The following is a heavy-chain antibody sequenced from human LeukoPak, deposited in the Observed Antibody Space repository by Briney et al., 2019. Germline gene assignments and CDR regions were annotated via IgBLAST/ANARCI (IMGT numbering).Heavy chain of an antibody. D-gene: IGHD1-26*01. CDR1: GGSFSGYY. Sequence: SETLSLTCAVYGGSFSGYYWSWIRQPPGKGLEWIGSIYYSGSTYYNPSLKSRVTISVDTSKNQFSLKLSSVTAADTAVYYCARRVGVTRFDYWGQGALVTVSS. CDR3: ARRVGVTRFDY. J-gene: IGHJ4*02. CDR2: IYYSGST. V-gene: IGHV4-34*01.